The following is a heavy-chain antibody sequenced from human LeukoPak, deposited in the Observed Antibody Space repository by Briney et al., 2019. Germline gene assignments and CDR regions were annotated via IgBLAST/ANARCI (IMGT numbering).Heavy chain of an antibody. CDR3: ARDSSGAGGWFDP. J-gene: IGHJ5*02. V-gene: IGHV1-2*02. CDR1: GYTFTDYY. CDR2: INPNNGDT. D-gene: IGHD1-1*01. Sequence: ASVKVTCKASGYTFTDYYMHWVRQAPGQGPEWMGWINPNNGDTFYAQNFQGRVTMTRDRSITTAYMELSSLRSDDTAVYYCARDSSGAGGWFDPWGQGTQVTVSS.